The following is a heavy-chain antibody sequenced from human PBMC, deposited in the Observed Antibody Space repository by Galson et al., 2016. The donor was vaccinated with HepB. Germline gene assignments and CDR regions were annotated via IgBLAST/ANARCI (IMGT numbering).Heavy chain of an antibody. Sequence: SLRLSCAASGFTFSSYGMHWVRQAPGKGLEWVAVLWYDGSNKYHAESVKGRFTISRDNSKNTLYLQMNSLRVEDTSVYYCARGTGKAGLLRDGMDVWGQGTTVTVSS. D-gene: IGHD6-13*01. J-gene: IGHJ6*02. V-gene: IGHV3-33*01. CDR2: LWYDGSNK. CDR3: ARGTGKAGLLRDGMDV. CDR1: GFTFSSYG.